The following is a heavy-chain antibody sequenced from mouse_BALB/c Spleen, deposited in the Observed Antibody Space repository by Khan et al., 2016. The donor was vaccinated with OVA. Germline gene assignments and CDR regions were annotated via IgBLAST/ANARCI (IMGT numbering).Heavy chain of an antibody. CDR1: GYSITSGYG. Sequence: EVQLQESGPGLVKPSQSLSLTCTVTGYSITSGYGWNWIRQFPGNKLEWMGYISYSGSTNYNQSLKSRISIHRDTSKNQFFLQLNSVTTEDTATYYCARTARIKYWGQGTTLTVSS. CDR2: ISYSGST. J-gene: IGHJ2*01. CDR3: ARTARIKY. V-gene: IGHV3-2*02. D-gene: IGHD1-2*01.